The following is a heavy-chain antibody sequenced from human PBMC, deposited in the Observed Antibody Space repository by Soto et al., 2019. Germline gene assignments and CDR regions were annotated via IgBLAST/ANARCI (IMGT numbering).Heavy chain of an antibody. J-gene: IGHJ1*01. D-gene: IGHD3-22*01. CDR1: GGSISSYY. V-gene: IGHV4-59*08. CDR3: ARQVYYYDSSGYVAEYFQH. Sequence: SETLSLTCTVSGGSISSYYWSWIRRPPGKGLEWIGYIYYSGSTNYNPSLKSRVTISVDTSKNQFSLKLSSVTAADTAVYYCARQVYYYDSSGYVAEYFQHWGQGTLVTVSS. CDR2: IYYSGST.